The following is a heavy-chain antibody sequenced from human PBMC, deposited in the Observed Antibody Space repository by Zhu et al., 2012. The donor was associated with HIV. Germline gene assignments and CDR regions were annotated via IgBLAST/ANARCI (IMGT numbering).Heavy chain of an antibody. Sequence: QVQLQESGPRLVKPSETLSLTCTVSGGSISSSSYYWGWIRQPPGKGLEWIGSIYYTGSTDYNPSLKSRVTISVDTSKNQFSLKLSSMTAADTAVYYCARRKFGASGSYFDCWGQGILVTVSS. D-gene: IGHD3-10*01. J-gene: IGHJ4*02. CDR2: IYYTGST. CDR3: ARRKFGASGSYFDC. CDR1: GGSISSSSYY. V-gene: IGHV4-39*01.